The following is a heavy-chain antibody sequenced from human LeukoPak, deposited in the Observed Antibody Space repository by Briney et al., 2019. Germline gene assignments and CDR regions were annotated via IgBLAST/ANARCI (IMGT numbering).Heavy chain of an antibody. V-gene: IGHV4-39*01. J-gene: IGHJ5*02. Sequence: SETLSLTCTVSGGSISSVGYYWGWIRQPPGQGLEWIGSIYYSGSTYYNPSLKSRVTISVDTSKNQFSLKLSSVTAADTAVYYCARTFYSSPNNWFDPWGQGTLVTVSS. CDR2: IYYSGST. D-gene: IGHD2/OR15-2a*01. CDR3: ARTFYSSPNNWFDP. CDR1: GGSISSVGYY.